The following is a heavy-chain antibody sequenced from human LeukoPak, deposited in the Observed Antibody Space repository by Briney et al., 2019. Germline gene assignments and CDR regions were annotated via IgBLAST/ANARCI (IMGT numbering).Heavy chain of an antibody. CDR3: AKEFSTAMDVYYFDY. J-gene: IGHJ4*02. V-gene: IGHV3-21*01. Sequence: GGSLRLSCAASGFTFSSYHMNWVRQAPGKGLEWVSSVSSSSSYIYYADSVKGRFTISRDNSKNTLYLQMNSLRAEDTAVYYCAKEFSTAMDVYYFDYWGQGTLVTVSS. CDR2: VSSSSSYI. CDR1: GFTFSSYH. D-gene: IGHD5-18*01.